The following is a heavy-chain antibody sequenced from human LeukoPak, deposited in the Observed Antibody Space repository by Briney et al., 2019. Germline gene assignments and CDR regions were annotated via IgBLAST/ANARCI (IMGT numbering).Heavy chain of an antibody. J-gene: IGHJ3*02. CDR1: GYTFTSYG. CDR2: ISAYNGNT. CDR3: ARDRLRYFDWLYPQDAFDI. Sequence: ASVKVSCKASGYTFTSYGISWVRQAPGQGLEWMGWISAYNGNTNYAQKLQGRVTMTTDTSTSTAYMELRSLRSDDTAVYYCARDRLRYFDWLYPQDAFDIWGQGTMVTVSS. V-gene: IGHV1-18*01. D-gene: IGHD3-9*01.